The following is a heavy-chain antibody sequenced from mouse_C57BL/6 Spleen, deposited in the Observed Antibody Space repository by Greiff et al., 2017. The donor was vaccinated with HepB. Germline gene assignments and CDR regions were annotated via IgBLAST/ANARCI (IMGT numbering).Heavy chain of an antibody. D-gene: IGHD2-1*01. CDR1: GYTFTSYG. CDR2: IYPRSGNT. J-gene: IGHJ2*01. Sequence: QVQLQQSGAELARPGASVKLSCKASGYTFTSYGISWVKQRTGQGLEWIGEIYPRSGNTYYNEKFKGKATLTADKSSSTAYMELRSLTSEDSAVYFCASYGNYDDFHFDYWGQGTTLTVSS. CDR3: ASYGNYDDFHFDY. V-gene: IGHV1-81*01.